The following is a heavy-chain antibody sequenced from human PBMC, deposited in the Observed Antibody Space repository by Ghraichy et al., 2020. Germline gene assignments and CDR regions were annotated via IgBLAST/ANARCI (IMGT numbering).Heavy chain of an antibody. V-gene: IGHV4-31*03. CDR2: IYYSGST. CDR3: ASGQKVPSTFDY. CDR1: GGSISSGGYY. J-gene: IGHJ4*02. Sequence: SETLSLTCTVSGGSISSGGYYWSWIRQHPGKGLEWIGYIYYSGSTYYNPSLKSRVTISVDTSKNQFSLKLSSVTAADTAVYYCASGQKVPSTFDYWGQGTLVTVSS.